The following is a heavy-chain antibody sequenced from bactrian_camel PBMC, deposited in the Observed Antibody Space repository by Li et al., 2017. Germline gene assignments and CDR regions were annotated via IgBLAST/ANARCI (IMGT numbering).Heavy chain of an antibody. V-gene: IGHV3S10*01. CDR1: GFTFNNYG. D-gene: IGHD3*01. CDR2: IYSDGKT. J-gene: IGHJ4*01. Sequence: DVQLVESGGGLVQPGGSLRLSCAASGFTFNNYGMSWVRQAPGKGLEWVSGIYSDGKTYYPDSVKGRFTISQDKAQNTVYLQMNGLKPEDTAVYYCAPEWISGCDAGLGQGTQVTVS.